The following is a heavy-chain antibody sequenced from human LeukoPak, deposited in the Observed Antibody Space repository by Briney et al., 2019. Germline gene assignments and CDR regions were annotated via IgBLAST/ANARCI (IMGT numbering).Heavy chain of an antibody. J-gene: IGHJ5*02. CDR1: GYTFTGYY. Sequence: ASVKVSCKASGYTFTGYYMHWVRQAPGQGLEWMGRINPNSGGTNYAQKFQGRVTMTRDTSISTAYMELSRLRSDDTAVYYCARGPHSSGYYYGFDPWGQGTLVTVSS. V-gene: IGHV1-2*06. D-gene: IGHD3-22*01. CDR3: ARGPHSSGYYYGFDP. CDR2: INPNSGGT.